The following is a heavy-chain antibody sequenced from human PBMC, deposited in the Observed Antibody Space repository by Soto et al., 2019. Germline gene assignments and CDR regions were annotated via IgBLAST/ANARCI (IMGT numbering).Heavy chain of an antibody. V-gene: IGHV1-3*01. CDR2: MNACVGNT. J-gene: IGHJ4*02. CDR3: ARDTGYTFGSLNY. CDR1: GYTFTDYA. D-gene: IGHD5-18*01. Sequence: HVELVQSGADVKKPGASVTISCKASGYTFTDYALHWVRQAPGQRLEWMGWMNACVGNTLYSQKFQGRITITRDTSASTAYMELNRLKSEDTAIYYCARDTGYTFGSLNYWGPGTLITVSS.